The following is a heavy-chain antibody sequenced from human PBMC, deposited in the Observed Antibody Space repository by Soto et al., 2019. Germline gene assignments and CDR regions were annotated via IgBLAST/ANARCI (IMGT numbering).Heavy chain of an antibody. V-gene: IGHV3-23*01. CDR3: AKDVAAITMVRGVIITPYYFDP. Sequence: GGSLRLSCAASGFTFSNYAMSWVRQAPGKGLEWVSVISGSGGSTYYADSVKGRFTISRDNSKNTLYLQMNSLRAEDTAVYYCAKDVAAITMVRGVIITPYYFDPWGQGTLVTVSS. CDR1: GFTFSNYA. J-gene: IGHJ4*02. CDR2: ISGSGGST. D-gene: IGHD3-10*01.